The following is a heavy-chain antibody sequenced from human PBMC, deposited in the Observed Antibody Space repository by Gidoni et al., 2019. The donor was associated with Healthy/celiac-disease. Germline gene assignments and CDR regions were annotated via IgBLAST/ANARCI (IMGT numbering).Heavy chain of an antibody. CDR2: ISGSGGST. Sequence: EVQLLESGGGLVQPGGSLRLSCAASGFTFSSYAMSWVRQAPGKGLGWVSAISGSGGSTYYADSVKGRFTISRDNSKNMLYLQMNSLRAEDTAVYYCAKAHLRYYYDSSGSSSWFDPWGQGTLVTVSS. D-gene: IGHD3-22*01. V-gene: IGHV3-23*01. J-gene: IGHJ5*02. CDR1: GFTFSSYA. CDR3: AKAHLRYYYDSSGSSSWFDP.